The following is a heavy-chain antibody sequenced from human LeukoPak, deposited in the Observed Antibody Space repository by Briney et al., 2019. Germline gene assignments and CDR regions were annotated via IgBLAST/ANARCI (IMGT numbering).Heavy chain of an antibody. CDR2: ISSSGSFI. CDR3: ARVVTAAWDWFDP. D-gene: IGHD2-2*01. J-gene: IGHJ5*02. V-gene: IGHV3-21*01. Sequence: GGSLRLSCAVSGFTFSDYWMNWVRQAPGKGLEWVSSISSSGSFIYYADSVKGRLTTSRDNAKNSLYLQMNSLRADDTAVYYCARVVTAAWDWFDPWGQGTLVTVSS. CDR1: GFTFSDYW.